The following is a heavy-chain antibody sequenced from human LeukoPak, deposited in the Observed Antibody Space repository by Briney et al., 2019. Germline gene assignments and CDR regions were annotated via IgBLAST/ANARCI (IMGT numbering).Heavy chain of an antibody. CDR3: ARVVLTTVTPGGRAFDI. D-gene: IGHD4-17*01. Sequence: SETLSLTCAVYGGSFSGYYWSWIRQPPGKGLEWIGEINHSGSTNYNPSLKSRVTISVDTSKNQFSLKLSSVTAADTAVYYCARVVLTTVTPGGRAFDIWGQGTMVTVSS. CDR1: GGSFSGYY. V-gene: IGHV4-34*01. CDR2: INHSGST. J-gene: IGHJ3*02.